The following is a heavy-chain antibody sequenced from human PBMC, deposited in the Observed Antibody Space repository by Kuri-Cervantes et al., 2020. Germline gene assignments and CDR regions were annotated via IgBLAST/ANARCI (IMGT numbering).Heavy chain of an antibody. CDR1: GFTFDDYA. Sequence: GGSLRLSCAASGFTFDDYAMHWVRQAPGKGLEWVSGISWNSGSIGYADSVKGRFTISRDNSKNTLYLQMNSLRAEDTAVYYCAKEAVAGTSYYYGMDVWGQGTTVTVSS. J-gene: IGHJ6*02. CDR2: ISWNSGSI. CDR3: AKEAVAGTSYYYGMDV. D-gene: IGHD6-19*01. V-gene: IGHV3-9*01.